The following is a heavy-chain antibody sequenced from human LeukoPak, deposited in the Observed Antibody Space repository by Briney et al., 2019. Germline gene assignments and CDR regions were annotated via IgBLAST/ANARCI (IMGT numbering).Heavy chain of an antibody. Sequence: SVKVSCKASGGTFSSYAISWVRQAPGQGLEWMGRIIPIFGTANYAQKFQGRVTITTDESTSTAYMELSSLSSEDTAVYYCARDPSPYSGSYYDDYWGQGTLVTVSS. D-gene: IGHD1-26*01. V-gene: IGHV1-69*05. J-gene: IGHJ4*02. CDR1: GGTFSSYA. CDR2: IIPIFGTA. CDR3: ARDPSPYSGSYYDDY.